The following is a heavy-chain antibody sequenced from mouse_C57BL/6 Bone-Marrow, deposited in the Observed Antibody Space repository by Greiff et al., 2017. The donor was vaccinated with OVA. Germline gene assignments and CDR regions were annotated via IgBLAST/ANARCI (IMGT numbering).Heavy chain of an antibody. CDR1: GYTFTSYW. CDR2: IDPSDSYT. Sequence: QVQLQQSGAELVMPGASVKLSCKASGYTFTSYWMHWVKQRPGQGLEWIGEIDPSDSYTNYNQKFKGKSTLTVDKSSSTAYMQLSSLTSEDSAVYYCARETTVVANWYFDVWGTGTTVTVSS. J-gene: IGHJ1*03. CDR3: ARETTVVANWYFDV. V-gene: IGHV1-69*01. D-gene: IGHD1-1*01.